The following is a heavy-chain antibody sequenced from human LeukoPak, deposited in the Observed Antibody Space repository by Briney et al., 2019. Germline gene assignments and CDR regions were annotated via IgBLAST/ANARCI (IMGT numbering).Heavy chain of an antibody. J-gene: IGHJ4*02. D-gene: IGHD6-13*01. V-gene: IGHV4-59*01. CDR3: ARVHSSSWYYFDY. CDR1: GGSISSYY. CDR2: IYYSGST. Sequence: SETLSLTCTVSGGSISSYYWSWIRQPPGKGLEWIGYIYYSGSTNYNPSLKSRVTISVDTSKNQYSLKLSSVTAADTAVYYCARVHSSSWYYFDYWGQGTLVTVSS.